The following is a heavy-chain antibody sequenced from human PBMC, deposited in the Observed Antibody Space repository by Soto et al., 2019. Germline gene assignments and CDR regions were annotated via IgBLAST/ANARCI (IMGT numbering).Heavy chain of an antibody. CDR2: LWYDGSNK. J-gene: IGHJ5*02. V-gene: IGHV3-33*01. CDR1: GFTFSSYG. CDR3: ARGYGWFDP. Sequence: QVQLAESGGGVVQPGRSLRLSCAASGFTFSSYGMHWVRQAPGKGLEWVAVLWYDGSNKYYADSVKGRFTISRDNSKNTLYLQMNSLRAEDTAVYYCARGYGWFDPWGQGTLVTVSS. D-gene: IGHD6-13*01.